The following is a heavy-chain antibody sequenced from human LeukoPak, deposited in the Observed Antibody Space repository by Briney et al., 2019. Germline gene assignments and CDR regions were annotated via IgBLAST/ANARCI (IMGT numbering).Heavy chain of an antibody. CDR2: IYYSGST. V-gene: IGHV4-61*01. CDR3: ARRMSGWHDAFDI. D-gene: IGHD6-19*01. CDR1: GGSISSSSYY. J-gene: IGHJ3*02. Sequence: PSETLSLTCTVSGGSISSSSYYWSWIRQPPGKGLDWIGYIYYSGSTNYNLSLKSRVTISVDTSKNQFSLKLSSVTAADTAVYYCARRMSGWHDAFDIWGQGTMVSVSS.